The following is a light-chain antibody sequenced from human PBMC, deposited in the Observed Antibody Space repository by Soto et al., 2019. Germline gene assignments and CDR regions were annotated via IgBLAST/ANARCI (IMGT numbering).Light chain of an antibody. J-gene: IGLJ1*01. CDR1: SNDVGDYDY. Sequence: QSVLTQPRSVSGSPGQSVTISCTGTSNDVGDYDYVSWYQQYPGKAPKLIIYDVNKRPSGVPDRFSGSKSGNTASLTISALQAEDEADYYCCSYAGGYTFVFGTGTQLTVL. CDR3: CSYAGGYTFV. V-gene: IGLV2-11*01. CDR2: DVN.